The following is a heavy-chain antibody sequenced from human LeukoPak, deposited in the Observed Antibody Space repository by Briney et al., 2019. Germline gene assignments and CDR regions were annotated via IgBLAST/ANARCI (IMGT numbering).Heavy chain of an antibody. CDR1: GGSISSYY. Sequence: SETLSLTCTVSGGSISSYYWSWIRQPAGKGLEWIGRFYSGGSADYNPSLMSRVTMSVDTSKNQFSLKLSSVTAADTAVYYCARVYSGYDLPGSLANYYFDYWGQGTLVTVSS. V-gene: IGHV4-4*07. CDR2: FYSGGSA. D-gene: IGHD5-12*01. J-gene: IGHJ4*02. CDR3: ARVYSGYDLPGSLANYYFDY.